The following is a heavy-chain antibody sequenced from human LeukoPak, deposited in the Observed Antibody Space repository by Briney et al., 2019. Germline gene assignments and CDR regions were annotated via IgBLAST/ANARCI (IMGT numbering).Heavy chain of an antibody. V-gene: IGHV3-23*01. J-gene: IGHJ4*02. CDR3: AKDREDYYDSSGYWDY. CDR2: ISGSGGST. Sequence: GGSLRLSCAASGFTFSSYAMSWVRQAPGKGLEWVSAISGSGGSTYYADSVKGQFTISRDNSKNTLYLQMNSLRAEDTAVYYCAKDREDYYDSSGYWDYWGQGTLVTVSS. D-gene: IGHD3-22*01. CDR1: GFTFSSYA.